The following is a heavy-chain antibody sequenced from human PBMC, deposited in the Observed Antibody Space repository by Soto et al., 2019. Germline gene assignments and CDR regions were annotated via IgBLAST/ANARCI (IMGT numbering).Heavy chain of an antibody. CDR3: AGDLDSASYYRF. V-gene: IGHV1-18*01. Sequence: QVQLVQSGAEVKKPGASVKVSCKASGYTFTSYGISWVRQAPGQGLEWMGWISSYNGDTNYAQKLQGRVTMTTDTATSTAYMEVRSLRSDDTAVYYCAGDLDSASYYRFWGQGTLVTVSS. CDR2: ISSYNGDT. J-gene: IGHJ4*02. D-gene: IGHD1-26*01. CDR1: GYTFTSYG.